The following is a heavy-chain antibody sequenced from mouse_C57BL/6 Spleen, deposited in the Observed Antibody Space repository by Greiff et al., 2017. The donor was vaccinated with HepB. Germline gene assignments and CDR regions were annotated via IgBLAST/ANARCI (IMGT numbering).Heavy chain of an antibody. J-gene: IGHJ1*03. CDR2: IDPSDSYT. D-gene: IGHD1-1*01. V-gene: IGHV1-69*01. Sequence: QVQLQQPGAELVMPGASVKLSCKASGYTFTSYWMHWVKQRPGQGLEWIGEIDPSDSYTNYNQKFKGKSTLTVDKSSSTAYMQLSSLTSEDSAVYYCASLYYYGSRGYFDVWGTGTTVTVSS. CDR1: GYTFTSYW. CDR3: ASLYYYGSRGYFDV.